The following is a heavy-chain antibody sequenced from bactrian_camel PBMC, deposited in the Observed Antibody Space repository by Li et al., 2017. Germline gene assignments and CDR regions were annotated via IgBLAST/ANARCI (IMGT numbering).Heavy chain of an antibody. CDR2: ILSGGDRT. Sequence: HVQLVESGGGSVQAGGSLRLSCVYSNLKYSSNCMSWFREAPGKEREGVAAILSGGDRTAYSDSVKGRFTISQDIAKNTLYLQMNDLKPEDTAVYYCAASFTACVARAHYVERYNYWGQGTQVTVS. CDR1: NLKYSSNC. J-gene: IGHJ4*01. CDR3: AASFTACVARAHYVERYNY. V-gene: IGHV3S1*01. D-gene: IGHD3*01.